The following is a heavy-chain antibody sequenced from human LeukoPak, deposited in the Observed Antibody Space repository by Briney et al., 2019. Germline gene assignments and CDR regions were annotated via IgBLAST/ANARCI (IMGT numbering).Heavy chain of an antibody. Sequence: GGSLRLSCAASGFTFSNAWMNWVRQAPGKGLEWVGRIKSKTDGGTTDYAAPVKGRFTISRDDSKSTLYLQMNSLKTEDTAVHYCTTVASVVVVGATSLPFDYWGQGTLVTVSS. CDR3: TTVASVVVVGATSLPFDY. CDR1: GFTFSNAW. D-gene: IGHD2-15*01. J-gene: IGHJ4*02. CDR2: IKSKTDGGTT. V-gene: IGHV3-15*01.